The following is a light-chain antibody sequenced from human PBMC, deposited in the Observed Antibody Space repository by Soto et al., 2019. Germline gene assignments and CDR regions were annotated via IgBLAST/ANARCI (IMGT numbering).Light chain of an antibody. CDR3: QQYNSYPAT. V-gene: IGKV1-5*01. Sequence: DIQMTQSPSTLSASVGDRVTITCRASQSISSWLAWYQQKPGKAPKLLIYDASSLESGVPSRFSGSGSGTEFTLTISSLQPDDFVTYYCQQYNSYPATFGGGTKVEIK. CDR2: DAS. CDR1: QSISSW. J-gene: IGKJ4*01.